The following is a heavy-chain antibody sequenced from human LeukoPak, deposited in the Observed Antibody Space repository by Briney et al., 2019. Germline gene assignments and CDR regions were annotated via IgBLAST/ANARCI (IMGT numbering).Heavy chain of an antibody. D-gene: IGHD5-24*01. CDR2: ISFSGANT. J-gene: IGHJ3*01. CDR1: GFTFSSYA. CDR3: ARDIQLST. Sequence: PGGSLRLSCATSGFTFSSYAMSWVRQAPGKGLEWVSLISFSGANTYYADSVKGRFTISRDNSKDTLYLQMNSLRAEDTAIYYCARDIQLSTWGLGTMVIVSS. V-gene: IGHV3-23*01.